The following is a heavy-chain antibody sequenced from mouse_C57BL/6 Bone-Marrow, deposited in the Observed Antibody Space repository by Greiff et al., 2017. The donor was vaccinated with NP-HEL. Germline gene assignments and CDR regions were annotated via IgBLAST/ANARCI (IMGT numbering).Heavy chain of an antibody. V-gene: IGHV1-18*01. J-gene: IGHJ4*01. CDR2: INPNNGGT. Sequence: VQLQQSGPELVKPGASVKIPCKASGYTFTDYNMDWVKQSHGKSLEWIGDINPNNGGTIYNQKFKGKATLTVDKSSSTAYMELRSLTSEDTAVYYCARLIIDYYGSYAMDYWGQGTSVTVSS. D-gene: IGHD1-1*01. CDR1: GYTFTDYN. CDR3: ARLIIDYYGSYAMDY.